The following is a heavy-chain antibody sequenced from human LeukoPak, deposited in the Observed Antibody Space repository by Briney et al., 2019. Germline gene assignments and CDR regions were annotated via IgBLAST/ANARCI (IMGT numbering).Heavy chain of an antibody. CDR2: LYPGDSDT. CDR3: ARQLDSSGWSNFYY. CDR1: GYSFTSYW. J-gene: IGHJ4*02. D-gene: IGHD6-19*01. V-gene: IGHV5-51*01. Sequence: GESLKISCKGSGYSFTSYWIGWVRPMPGKGLEFMGILYPGDSDTRYSPSFQGQVTISADKSISTAYLQWSSLKASDTAMYYCARQLDSSGWSNFYYWRQGTLVTVSS.